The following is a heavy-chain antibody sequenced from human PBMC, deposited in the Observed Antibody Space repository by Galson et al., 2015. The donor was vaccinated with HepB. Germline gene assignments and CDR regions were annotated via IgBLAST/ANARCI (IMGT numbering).Heavy chain of an antibody. V-gene: IGHV3-9*01. CDR3: AKGPTSQWLARPGGYTWFDP. D-gene: IGHD6-19*01. CDR2: ISWNSGSI. CDR1: GFTFDDYA. J-gene: IGHJ5*02. Sequence: SLRLSCAASGFTFDDYAMHWVRQAPGKGLEWVSGISWNSGSIGYADSVKGRFTIARDNAKNSLYLQMNSLRAEDTALYYCAKGPTSQWLARPGGYTWFDPWGQGTLVPVSS.